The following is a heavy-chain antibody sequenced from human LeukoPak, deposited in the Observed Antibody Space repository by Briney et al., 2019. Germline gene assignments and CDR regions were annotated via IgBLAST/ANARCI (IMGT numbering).Heavy chain of an antibody. J-gene: IGHJ3*02. CDR3: ARAPNPYSSSWYPPHDAFDI. V-gene: IGHV4-34*01. CDR2: INHSRST. Sequence: SETLSLTCAVYGGSFSPYYWSWIRQSPDKGLEWIGEINHSRSTYYNPSLKSRVTISVDTSKNQFSLKLSSVTAADTAVYYCARAPNPYSSSWYPPHDAFDIWGQGTMVTVSS. D-gene: IGHD6-13*01. CDR1: GGSFSPYY.